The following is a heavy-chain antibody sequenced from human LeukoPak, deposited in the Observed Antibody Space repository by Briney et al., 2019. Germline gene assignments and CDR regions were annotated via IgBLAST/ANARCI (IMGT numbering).Heavy chain of an antibody. V-gene: IGHV3-21*01. J-gene: IGHJ4*02. CDR1: GFAFSTYN. CDR2: ISGSSAYI. CDR3: ARDQKSGSGRHFDY. D-gene: IGHD1-14*01. Sequence: GGSLRLSCAASGFAFSTYNMNWVRQAPGKGLEWVSSISGSSAYIYSADSVKGRFTISRDNANNALYLQMNNLRAEDTAVYYCARDQKSGSGRHFDYWGQGTLVTVSS.